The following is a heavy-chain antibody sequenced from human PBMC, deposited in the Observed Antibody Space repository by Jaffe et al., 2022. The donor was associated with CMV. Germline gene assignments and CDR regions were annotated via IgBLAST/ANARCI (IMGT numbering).Heavy chain of an antibody. D-gene: IGHD3-9*01. CDR2: ISSSGSTI. J-gene: IGHJ4*02. CDR3: ARDLGGGYDILTGYYRRGTSFDY. CDR1: GFTFSSYE. V-gene: IGHV3-48*03. Sequence: EVQLVESGGGLVQPGGSLRLSCAASGFTFSSYEMNWVRQAPGKGLEWVSYISSSGSTIYYADSVKGRFTISRDNAKNSLYLQMNSLRAEDTAVYYCARDLGGGYDILTGYYRRGTSFDYWGQGTLVTVSS.